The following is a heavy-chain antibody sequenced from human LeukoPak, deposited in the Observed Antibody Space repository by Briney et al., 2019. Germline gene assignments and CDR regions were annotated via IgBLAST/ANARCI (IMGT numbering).Heavy chain of an antibody. CDR2: ISSSSSYI. J-gene: IGHJ2*01. CDR1: GFTFSSYS. Sequence: GRSRRLSCAASGFTFSSYSMNWVRQAPGKGLEWVSSISSSSSYIYYADSVKGRFTISRDNAKNSLYLQMNSLRAEDTAVYYCASSGSYSRYFDLWGRGTLVTVSS. V-gene: IGHV3-21*01. D-gene: IGHD3-10*01. CDR3: ASSGSYSRYFDL.